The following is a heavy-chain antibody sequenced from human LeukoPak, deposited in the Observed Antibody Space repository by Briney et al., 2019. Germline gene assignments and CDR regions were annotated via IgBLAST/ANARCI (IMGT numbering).Heavy chain of an antibody. V-gene: IGHV4-59*01. CDR3: ARDIGDCSSTSCHRGTYYYYGMDV. CDR2: IYYSGST. D-gene: IGHD2-2*01. Sequence: SETLSLTCTVSGGSISRYFWNWIRQPPGKGLEWIGYIYYSGSTNYNPSLKSRVTISVDTSKNRFSLKLSSVTAADTAVYYCARDIGDCSSTSCHRGTYYYYGMDVWGQGTTVTVSS. J-gene: IGHJ6*02. CDR1: GGSISRYF.